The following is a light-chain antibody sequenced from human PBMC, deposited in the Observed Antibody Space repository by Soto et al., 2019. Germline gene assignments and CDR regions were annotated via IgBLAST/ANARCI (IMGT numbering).Light chain of an antibody. CDR3: ETWDNSLSAGV. J-gene: IGLJ3*02. V-gene: IGLV1-51*02. Sequence: QSVLTQPPSVSAAPGQKVTISCSGSSSNIGNNYVSWYQQLPGTAPKLLIYENNKRPSGIPDRFSGSKSGTSATLGITGLRTGDEADYYCETWDNSLSAGVFGGGTKLTVL. CDR2: ENN. CDR1: SSNIGNNY.